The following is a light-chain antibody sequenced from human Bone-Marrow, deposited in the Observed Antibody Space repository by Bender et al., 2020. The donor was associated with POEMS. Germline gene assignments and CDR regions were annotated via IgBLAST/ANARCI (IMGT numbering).Light chain of an antibody. V-gene: IGLV2-14*01. CDR3: SSYTTSSALEGV. Sequence: QSALTQPASVSGSPGQSITISCTGTSSDVGGYNYVSWYQQHPGQAPKLIIYDVNNRPSGVSSRFSGSKSGNTASLTISGLQTEDEADYYCSSYTTSSALEGVFGTGTKVTVL. CDR2: DVN. J-gene: IGLJ1*01. CDR1: SSDVGGYNY.